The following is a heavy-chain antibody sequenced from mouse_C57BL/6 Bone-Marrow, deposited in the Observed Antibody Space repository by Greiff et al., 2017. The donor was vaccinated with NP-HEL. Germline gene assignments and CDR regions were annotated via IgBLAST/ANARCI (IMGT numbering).Heavy chain of an antibody. V-gene: IGHV5-16*01. CDR3: ARGVYGYDGVYFDY. CDR2: INYDGSST. Sequence: EVQVVESEGGLVQPGSSMKLSCTASGFTFSDYYMACVRQVPEKGLEWVANINYDGSSTSYLDSLNSRFIISRDNAKNILYLQMSSLKSEDTATYYCARGVYGYDGVYFDYWGQGTTLTVSS. D-gene: IGHD2-2*01. J-gene: IGHJ2*01. CDR1: GFTFSDYY.